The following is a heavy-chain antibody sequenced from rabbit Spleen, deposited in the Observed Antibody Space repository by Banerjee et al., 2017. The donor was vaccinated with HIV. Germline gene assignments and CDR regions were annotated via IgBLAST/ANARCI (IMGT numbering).Heavy chain of an antibody. CDR3: ARDLVGVIGWNFYL. D-gene: IGHD2-1*01. J-gene: IGHJ4*01. Sequence: QEQLEESGGGLVKPEGSLTLTCKASGVSLNDKDVMCWVRQAPGKGLEWIACINASTGKPVYATWASGRFTISRTSSTTVTLRMTSLTAADRATYFCARDLVGVIGWNFYLWGQGTLVTVS. CDR2: INASTGKP. CDR1: GVSLNDKDV. V-gene: IGHV1S45*01.